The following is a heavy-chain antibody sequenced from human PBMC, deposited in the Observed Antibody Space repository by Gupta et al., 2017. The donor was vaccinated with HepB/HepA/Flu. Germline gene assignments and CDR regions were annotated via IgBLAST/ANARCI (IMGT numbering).Heavy chain of an antibody. D-gene: IGHD4-23*01. CDR2: IYYNGDI. CDR3: AGRRLVTSPCFGLEV. CDR1: GASMSLSY. Sequence: QVHLEETGPGLVKPSQTLSLTCPDSGASMSLSYWSWSRQPPGEGLEWLGYIYYNGDINYNPSLKSRLTISMDTSENHFFLTLTYVTAADPAVYYCAGRRLVTSPCFGLEVWGRGTTVTVSS. V-gene: IGHV4-59*08. J-gene: IGHJ6*02.